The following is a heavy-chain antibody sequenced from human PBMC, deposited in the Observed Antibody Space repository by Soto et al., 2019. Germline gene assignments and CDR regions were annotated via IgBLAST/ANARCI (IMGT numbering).Heavy chain of an antibody. CDR1: GFTFSTYA. CDR2: INTSGGST. J-gene: IGHJ5*02. D-gene: IGHD2-15*01. Sequence: EVQLLESGGDLVQPGGSLRLSCAASGFTFSTYAMSWVRQAPGKGLEWVSTINTSGGSTYYADSVKGRFTISRDNSKNTLYLQMNSLRPEVTAVYYCAKFYGGKSAHTYTIDPWGQGTLVTVSS. CDR3: AKFYGGKSAHTYTIDP. V-gene: IGHV3-23*01.